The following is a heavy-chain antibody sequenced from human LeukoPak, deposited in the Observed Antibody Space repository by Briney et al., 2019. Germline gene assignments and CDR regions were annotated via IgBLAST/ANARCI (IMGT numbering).Heavy chain of an antibody. Sequence: AASVKVSCKASGYTITGYYMHWVRQAPGQGLEWMGIINPSGGSTSYAQKFQGRVTMTRDTSTSTVYMELSSLRSEDTAVYYCARVVGTAFDYWGQGTLVTVSS. CDR3: ARVVGTAFDY. CDR2: INPSGGST. CDR1: GYTITGYY. V-gene: IGHV1-46*01. J-gene: IGHJ4*02. D-gene: IGHD1-1*01.